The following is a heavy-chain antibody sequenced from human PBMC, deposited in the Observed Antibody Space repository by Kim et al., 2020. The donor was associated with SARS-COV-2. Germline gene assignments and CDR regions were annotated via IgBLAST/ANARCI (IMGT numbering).Heavy chain of an antibody. CDR1: GGSISSYY. D-gene: IGHD2-15*01. Sequence: SETLSLTCTVSGGSISSYYWSWIRQPPGKGLEWIGYIYYSGSTNYNPSLKSRVTISVDTSKNQFSLKLSSVTAADTAVYYCACGGNTNTPSGYWGQGTLVTVSS. V-gene: IGHV4-59*13. CDR2: IYYSGST. J-gene: IGHJ4*02. CDR3: ACGGNTNTPSGY.